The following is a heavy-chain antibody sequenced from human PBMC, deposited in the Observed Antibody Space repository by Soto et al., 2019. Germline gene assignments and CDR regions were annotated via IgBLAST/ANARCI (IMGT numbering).Heavy chain of an antibody. CDR1: GFTFDDYA. CDR3: ARDHLSGYYHFQH. CDR2: ISWNSGSI. D-gene: IGHD3-22*01. V-gene: IGHV3-9*01. J-gene: IGHJ1*01. Sequence: EVQLVESGGGLVQPGRSLRLSCAASGFTFDDYAMHWVRQAPGKGLEWVSGISWNSGSIGYADSVKGRFTISRDNAKNSLYLQMNSLRAEDTAVYYCARDHLSGYYHFQHWGQGTLVTVSS.